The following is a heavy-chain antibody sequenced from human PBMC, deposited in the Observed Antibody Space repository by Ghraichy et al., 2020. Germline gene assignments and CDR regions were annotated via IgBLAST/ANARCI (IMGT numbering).Heavy chain of an antibody. CDR3: VRYAETSKIDY. J-gene: IGHJ4*02. V-gene: IGHV4-34*01. Sequence: SETLSLTCAVYGGSFSGYYWSWIRQPPGKGLEWIGEISHRGRTNYNPSLKSRVTISIHTSKNQFSLKLTSVTAADTAVYYCVRYAETSKIDYWGQGTLVSVSS. CDR1: GGSFSGYY. D-gene: IGHD2-2*01. CDR2: ISHRGRT.